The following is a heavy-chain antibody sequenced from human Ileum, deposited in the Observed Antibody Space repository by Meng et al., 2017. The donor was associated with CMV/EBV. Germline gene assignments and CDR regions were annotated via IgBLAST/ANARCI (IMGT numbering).Heavy chain of an antibody. CDR2: IYHSGST. CDR1: DGSISSRKW. Sequence: SDGSISSRKWWSWVSKPPGKGLEWIGEIYHSGSTNYDQSLKGQVTISVDKSKNQFSLKLSSVTAADTAVYYCARLGSSGYHSHFDYWGQGTLVTVSS. V-gene: IGHV4-4*02. D-gene: IGHD3-22*01. J-gene: IGHJ4*02. CDR3: ARLGSSGYHSHFDY.